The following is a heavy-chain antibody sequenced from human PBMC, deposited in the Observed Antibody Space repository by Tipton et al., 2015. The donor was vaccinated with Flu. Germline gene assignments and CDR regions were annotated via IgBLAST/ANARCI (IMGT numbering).Heavy chain of an antibody. CDR1: GFTFSDFA. Sequence: SLRLSCAASGFTFSDFAMTWVRQAPGKGLEWVSVISGSDGYTYYADSVRGRFTISRDNYRNTVYLQMNSLRAEDTAVYYCARDPDSSGWPSYYYYGTDVWGQGTTVTVSS. CDR3: ARDPDSSGWPSYYYYGTDV. V-gene: IGHV3-23*01. D-gene: IGHD6-19*01. J-gene: IGHJ6*02. CDR2: ISGSDGYT.